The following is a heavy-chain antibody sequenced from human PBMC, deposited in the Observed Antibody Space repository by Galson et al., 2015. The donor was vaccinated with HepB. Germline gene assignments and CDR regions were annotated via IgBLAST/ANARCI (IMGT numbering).Heavy chain of an antibody. CDR2: INTNTGNP. V-gene: IGHV7-4-1*02. J-gene: IGHJ6*03. Sequence: SVKVSCKASGYTFTSYAMNWVRQAPGQGLEWMGWINTNTGNPTYAQGFTGRFVFSLDTSVSTAYLQISSLKAEDTAVYYCARGDIVVVVAAMFDDTDYYYYYMDVWGKGTTVTVSS. CDR1: GYTFTSYA. D-gene: IGHD2-15*01. CDR3: ARGDIVVVVAAMFDDTDYYYYYMDV.